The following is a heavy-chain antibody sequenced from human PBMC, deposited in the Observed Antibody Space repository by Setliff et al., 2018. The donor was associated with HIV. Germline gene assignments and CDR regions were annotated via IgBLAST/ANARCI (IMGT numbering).Heavy chain of an antibody. CDR2: ISAYNGNT. J-gene: IGHJ6*03. D-gene: IGHD3-3*01. Sequence: ASVKVSCKASGYTFTSYGISWVRQAPGQGLEWMGWISAYNGNTNYAQKLQGRVTMTTDTSTSTAYMELRSLRSDDTAVYYCARDQGFWSGFTYNYYMDVWGKGTTVTVSS. CDR1: GYTFTSYG. CDR3: ARDQGFWSGFTYNYYMDV. V-gene: IGHV1-18*01.